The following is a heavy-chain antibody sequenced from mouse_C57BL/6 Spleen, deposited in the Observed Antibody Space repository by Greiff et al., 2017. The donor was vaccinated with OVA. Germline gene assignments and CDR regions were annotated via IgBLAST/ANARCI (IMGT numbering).Heavy chain of an antibody. D-gene: IGHD1-1*02. V-gene: IGHV14-4*01. CDR3: TLGGFAY. Sequence: EVQLQQSGAEFVRPGASVKLSCTASGFNFKDDYMHWVKQRPEQGLEWIGWIDPEDGNTEYASKFQGKATISADKSSKPAYLQPRILISVDTDVYYCTLGGFAYGGQGPLVTVTA. J-gene: IGHJ3*01. CDR1: GFNFKDDY. CDR2: IDPEDGNT.